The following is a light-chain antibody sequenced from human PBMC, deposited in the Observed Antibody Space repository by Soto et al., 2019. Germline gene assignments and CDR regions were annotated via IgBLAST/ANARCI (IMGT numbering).Light chain of an antibody. V-gene: IGLV4-69*01. Sequence: QLVLTQSPSASASLGASVKLTCTLSSGHSNYAIAWHQQQSEKGPRYLMRLTSDGSHTKGDGIPDRFSGSSSGAERYLTISSLQSEDEADYYCQTWGTGIQMVFGGGTKLTVL. CDR3: QTWGTGIQMV. J-gene: IGLJ2*01. CDR1: SGHSNYA. CDR2: LTSDGSH.